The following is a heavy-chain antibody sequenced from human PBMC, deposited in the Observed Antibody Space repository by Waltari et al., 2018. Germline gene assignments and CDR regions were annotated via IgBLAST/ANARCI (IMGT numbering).Heavy chain of an antibody. D-gene: IGHD4-17*01. CDR2: ISWNSGSI. V-gene: IGHV3-9*01. J-gene: IGHJ6*02. CDR3: AKDIDYGDSRGYYYGMDV. Sequence: EVQLVESGGGLVQPGRSLSLSCAASGFTFDDYALHWVRQAPGTGLEWVSGISWNSGSIGYADSVKGRFTISRDNAKNSLYLQMNSLRAEDTALYYCAKDIDYGDSRGYYYGMDVWGQGTTVTVSS. CDR1: GFTFDDYA.